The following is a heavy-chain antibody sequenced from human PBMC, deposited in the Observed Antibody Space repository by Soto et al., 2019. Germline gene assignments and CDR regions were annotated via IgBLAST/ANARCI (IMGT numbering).Heavy chain of an antibody. D-gene: IGHD5-12*01. V-gene: IGHV3-30*18. CDR2: ISYDGSNK. CDR1: GFTFSSYG. CDR3: AKDQSVATIKGNGMDV. J-gene: IGHJ6*02. Sequence: PGGSLRLSCAASGFTFSSYGMHWVRQAPGKGLEWVAVISYDGSNKYYADSVKGRFTISRDNSKNTLYLQMSSLRAEDTALYYCAKDQSVATIKGNGMDVWGQGTTVTVSS.